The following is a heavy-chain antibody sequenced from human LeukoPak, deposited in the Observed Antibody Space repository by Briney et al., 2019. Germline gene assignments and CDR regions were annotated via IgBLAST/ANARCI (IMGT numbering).Heavy chain of an antibody. D-gene: IGHD1-1*01. V-gene: IGHV4-31*02. Sequence: TWVRQGTGKGLEWIGCISYSGSTYSNPSLKSRLTISLDTSKNQFSLSLTSVTAADTAVYYCARAGNLNDFDYWGQGTLVTVSS. J-gene: IGHJ4*02. CDR2: ISYSGST. CDR3: ARAGNLNDFDY.